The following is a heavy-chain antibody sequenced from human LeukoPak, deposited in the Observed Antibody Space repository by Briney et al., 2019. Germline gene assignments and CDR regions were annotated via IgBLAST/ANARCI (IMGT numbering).Heavy chain of an antibody. CDR1: GFTVSSNY. V-gene: IGHV3-53*05. CDR3: ARDENYYDSSGYLDY. Sequence: GGSLRLSCAASGFTVSSNYMSWVRQAPGKGLEWVSVIYSGGSTYYADSVKGRFTISRDNSKNTLYLQMNSLRAEDTAVYYCARDENYYDSSGYLDYWGQGTLVTVSS. D-gene: IGHD3-22*01. J-gene: IGHJ4*02. CDR2: IYSGGST.